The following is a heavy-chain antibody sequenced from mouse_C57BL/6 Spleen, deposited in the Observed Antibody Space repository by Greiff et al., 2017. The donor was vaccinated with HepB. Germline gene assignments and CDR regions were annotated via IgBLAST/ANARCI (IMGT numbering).Heavy chain of an antibody. CDR2: INPSTGGT. J-gene: IGHJ2*01. CDR1: GYSFTGYY. Sequence: VQLKQSGPELVKPGASVKISCKASGYSFTGYYMNWVKQSPEKSLEWIGEINPSTGGTTSNQKFKAKATLTVDKSSSTAYMQLKSLTSEDSAVYYCARSDDGYYFDYWGQGTTLTVSS. V-gene: IGHV1-42*01. D-gene: IGHD2-3*01. CDR3: ARSDDGYYFDY.